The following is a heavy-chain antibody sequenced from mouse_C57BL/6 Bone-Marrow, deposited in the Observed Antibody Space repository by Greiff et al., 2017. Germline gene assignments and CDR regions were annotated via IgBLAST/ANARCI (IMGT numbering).Heavy chain of an antibody. CDR3: ARVYYGYDVTGYYAMDY. CDR2: VNYDGSST. V-gene: IGHV5-16*01. J-gene: IGHJ4*01. CDR1: GFTFSDYY. D-gene: IGHD2-2*01. Sequence: EVQVVESEGGLVQPGSSMKLSCTASGFTFSDYYMAWFRQVPEKGLEWVANVNYDGSSTYYLDSLKSRFIISRDNAKNILYLQMSSLKSEDTATYYCARVYYGYDVTGYYAMDYWGQGTSVTVSS.